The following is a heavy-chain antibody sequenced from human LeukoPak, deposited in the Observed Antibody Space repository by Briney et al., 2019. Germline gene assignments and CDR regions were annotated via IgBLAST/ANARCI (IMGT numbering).Heavy chain of an antibody. CDR1: GFTFSNYW. D-gene: IGHD3-22*01. J-gene: IGHJ3*02. CDR2: IKRDGSEK. Sequence: PGGSLRLSCAASGFTFSNYWMTWVRQAPGKGLEWVANIKRDGSEKNYVDSVKGRFTISRDNANNSLYLQMNSLSAEDTAVYYCAREFYYDSSGYYYVETFDIWGQGTMVTVSS. V-gene: IGHV3-7*01. CDR3: AREFYYDSSGYYYVETFDI.